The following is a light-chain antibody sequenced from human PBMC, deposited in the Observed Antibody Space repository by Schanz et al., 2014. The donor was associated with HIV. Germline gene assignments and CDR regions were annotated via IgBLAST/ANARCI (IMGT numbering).Light chain of an antibody. CDR1: SGDVGRYDY. CDR3: SSYTSTNTLVV. Sequence: QSALTQPPSASGSPGQSVTISCTGTSGDVGRYDYVSWYQQHPGQAPKLLIYDVTYRPSGISYRFSGSKSGNTASLTISGLQAEDEGDYYCSSYTSTNTLVVFGGGTKLTVL. CDR2: DVT. V-gene: IGLV2-14*03. J-gene: IGLJ2*01.